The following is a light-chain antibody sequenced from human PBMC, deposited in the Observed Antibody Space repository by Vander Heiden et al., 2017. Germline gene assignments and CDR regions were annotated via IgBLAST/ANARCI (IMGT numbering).Light chain of an antibody. V-gene: IGLV1-47*01. CDR1: SSNIGAGH. Sequence: CSGSSSNIGAGHVNWYQQLPGAAPKVLIYGTSQRPSGVADRFSGSKSGTSATLAISGLRSDDEADYYCASWDDSLSVVLFGGGTRLTVL. CDR2: GTS. CDR3: ASWDDSLSVVL. J-gene: IGLJ3*02.